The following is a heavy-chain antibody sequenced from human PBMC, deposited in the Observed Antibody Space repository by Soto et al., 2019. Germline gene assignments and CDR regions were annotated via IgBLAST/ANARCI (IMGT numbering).Heavy chain of an antibody. CDR3: ARAQGFWSGYLDY. CDR2: ISYDGNNK. CDR1: EFTFSNYA. D-gene: IGHD3-3*01. Sequence: GGSLRLSCAASEFTFSNYAMHWVRQAPGKGLQWLAVISYDGNNKYYADSVEGRFTISRDNSKNTLYLQMNSLMLEDTALYYCARAQGFWSGYLDYWGQGTLVTVSS. V-gene: IGHV3-30*03. J-gene: IGHJ4*02.